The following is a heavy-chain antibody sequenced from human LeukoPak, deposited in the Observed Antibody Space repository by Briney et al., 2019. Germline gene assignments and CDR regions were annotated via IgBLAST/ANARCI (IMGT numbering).Heavy chain of an antibody. CDR2: ISPPGGTT. CDR3: ARIRGTKPTDAFDF. CDR1: GFTFTNYG. V-gene: IGHV3-23*01. Sequence: PGGSLRLSCVDSGFTFTNYGMSWVRQTPGKGLEYVSSISPPGGTTYYADSVKGRFFVSRDNSKKTVYLQMSSLRVDDTAVYYCARIRGTKPTDAFDFWGQGTVVTVAS. J-gene: IGHJ3*01.